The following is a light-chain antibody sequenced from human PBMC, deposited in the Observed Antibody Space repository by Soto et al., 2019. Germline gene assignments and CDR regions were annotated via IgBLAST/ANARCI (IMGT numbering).Light chain of an antibody. CDR3: SSFTGSSYV. CDR2: DVT. Sequence: QSALTQPASVSRSPGQSITISCTGTSSDVGNNNYVSWYQHNPGRAPKVMICDVTNRPSGVSNRFSGSKSGNTASLTISGLQAEDEADYYCSSFTGSSYVFGTGTKLTVL. CDR1: SSDVGNNNY. V-gene: IGLV2-14*03. J-gene: IGLJ1*01.